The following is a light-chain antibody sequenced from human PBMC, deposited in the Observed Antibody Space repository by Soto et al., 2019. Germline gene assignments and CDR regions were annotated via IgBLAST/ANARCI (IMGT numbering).Light chain of an antibody. J-gene: IGLJ1*01. CDR3: TSYTSSYTRLYV. V-gene: IGLV2-14*03. Sequence: QSVLTQPASVSGSPGQSIAISCTGSSSDVGGYNYVSWYQQHPGKAPKLIIYDVTNLPSGVSNRFSGSKSGNTASLTISGLLAEDEADYYCTSYTSSYTRLYVFGSGTKVTVL. CDR1: SSDVGGYNY. CDR2: DVT.